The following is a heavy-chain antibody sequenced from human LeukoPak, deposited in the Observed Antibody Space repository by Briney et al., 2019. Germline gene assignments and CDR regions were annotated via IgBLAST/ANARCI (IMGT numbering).Heavy chain of an antibody. CDR2: IYYSGST. CDR1: GGSISSGNYY. J-gene: IGHJ3*02. D-gene: IGHD3-16*01. V-gene: IGHV4-30-4*01. Sequence: SQTLSLTCTVSGGSISSGNYYWSWIRQPPGKGLEWIGNIYYSGSTDYNPSLKSRVTLSVDTSKNQFSLKVRSVTAADTAVYYCGRGGAGAFCIWGQGTMVTVSS. CDR3: GRGGAGAFCI.